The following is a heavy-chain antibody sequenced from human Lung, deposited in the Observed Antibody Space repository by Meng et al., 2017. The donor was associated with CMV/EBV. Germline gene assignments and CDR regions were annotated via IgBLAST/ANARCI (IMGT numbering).Heavy chain of an antibody. CDR2: INPNSGGT. D-gene: IGHD3-3*01. Sequence: ASVKVSXKASGYTFTGYYMHWVRQAPGQGLEWMGWINPNSGGTNYAQKFQGRVTMTRDTSISTAYMELSRLRSDDTAVYYCAREMNVYYDFWSGYYPRPDYYYYSMDVWGQGNXVTVSS. CDR1: GYTFTGYY. V-gene: IGHV1-2*02. J-gene: IGHJ6*02. CDR3: AREMNVYYDFWSGYYPRPDYYYYSMDV.